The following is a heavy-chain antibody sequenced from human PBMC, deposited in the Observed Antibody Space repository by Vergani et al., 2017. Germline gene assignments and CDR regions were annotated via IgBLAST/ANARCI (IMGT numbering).Heavy chain of an antibody. CDR3: ASRVSAGGGLDT. Sequence: EVQVVESGGGLVQPGGSLRLSCAASGFTFKNNTMTWVRQSPGKGLEWVSSITSTGATINYADSVKGRFTISRDNAKKFLYLQMNNLRAEDTALYYCASRVSAGGGLDTWGQGTLVTVS. CDR2: ITSTGATI. J-gene: IGHJ5*02. CDR1: GFTFKNNT. V-gene: IGHV3-21*01. D-gene: IGHD2-15*01.